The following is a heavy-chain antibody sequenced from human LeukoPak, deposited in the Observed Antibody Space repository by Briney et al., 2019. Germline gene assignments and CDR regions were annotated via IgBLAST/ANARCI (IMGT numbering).Heavy chain of an antibody. CDR1: AFTFSTYA. V-gene: IGHV3-23*01. CDR2: ISGSGGST. Sequence: PGGSLRLSRAASAFTFSTYAMSWVRQAPGKGLEWVSSISGSGGSTYYADSVKGRFTISRDNSKNTLYLQMNSLRAEDTAVYYCARDPHDSSGLGFDIWGQGTMVTVSS. D-gene: IGHD3-22*01. J-gene: IGHJ3*02. CDR3: ARDPHDSSGLGFDI.